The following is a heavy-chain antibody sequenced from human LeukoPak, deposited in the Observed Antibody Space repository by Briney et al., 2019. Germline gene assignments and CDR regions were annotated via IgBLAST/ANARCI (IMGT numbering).Heavy chain of an antibody. V-gene: IGHV3-21*01. D-gene: IGHD1-14*01. CDR3: ARDAPTIRGDY. CDR2: ISSSSSYI. Sequence: SGGSLRLSCAASGFTFSSYSMNWVRQAPGKGLEWVSSISSSSSYIYYADSVKGRFTISRDNAKNSLYLQMSSLRAEDTAVYYCARDAPTIRGDYWGQGTLVTVSS. CDR1: GFTFSSYS. J-gene: IGHJ4*02.